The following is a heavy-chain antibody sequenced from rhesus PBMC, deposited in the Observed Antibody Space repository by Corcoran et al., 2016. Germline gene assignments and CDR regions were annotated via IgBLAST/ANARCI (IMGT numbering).Heavy chain of an antibody. CDR3: ARYYSGSQGLDF. Sequence: QVQLVQSGAEVKKPGTSVRLSCKASGYTFTSCYIHWLRQASGQVLEWMRWIYPSNDNTSYAQKLHGRLTMTRDRATNTAYMELNSLRSDDTAVYYCARYYSGSQGLDFWGQGLRVTVSS. V-gene: IGHV1-200*01. CDR1: GYTFTSCY. CDR2: IYPSNDNT. D-gene: IGHD3-16*01. J-gene: IGHJ3*01.